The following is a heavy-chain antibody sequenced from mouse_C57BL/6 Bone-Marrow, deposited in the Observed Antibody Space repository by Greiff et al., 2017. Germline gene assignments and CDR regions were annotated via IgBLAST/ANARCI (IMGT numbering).Heavy chain of an antibody. J-gene: IGHJ4*01. CDR1: GYAFSSSW. V-gene: IGHV1-82*01. Sequence: QVQLQQSGPELVQPGASVKISCQASGYAFSSSWMHWVKQRPGKGLEWIGRIYPGDGDTNYNGKFKGKATLTADKSSSTAYMQLSSLTSEDAAVYFCAWAMDDWGQGTSVTVSS. CDR3: AWAMDD. CDR2: IYPGDGDT.